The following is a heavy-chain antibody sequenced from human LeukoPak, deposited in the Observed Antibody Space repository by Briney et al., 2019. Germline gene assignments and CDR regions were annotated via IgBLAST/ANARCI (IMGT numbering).Heavy chain of an antibody. CDR2: IYTSGST. Sequence: SETLSLTCTVSGGSISSYYWSWIRQPAGKGLEWIGRIYTSGSTNYNPSLKSRVTMSVDTSKNQFSLKLSSVTAADTAVYYCARDREAAADFDYWGQRTLVTVSS. V-gene: IGHV4-4*07. CDR1: GGSISSYY. CDR3: ARDREAAADFDY. J-gene: IGHJ4*02. D-gene: IGHD6-13*01.